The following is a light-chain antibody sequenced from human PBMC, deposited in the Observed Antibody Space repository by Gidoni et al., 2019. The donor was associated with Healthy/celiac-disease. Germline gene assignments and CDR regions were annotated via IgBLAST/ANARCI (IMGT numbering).Light chain of an antibody. V-gene: IGKV3-11*01. CDR3: QQRSNWPPLT. J-gene: IGKJ4*01. CDR1: QSVSSY. CDR2: DAS. Sequence: EIVLTQSPATLSVSPGERATLSCRASQSVSSYLAWYQQQPGQAPRLLIYDASNSATGIPARFSGSGSGTDFTLTISSLEPEDFAVYYCQQRSNWPPLTFGGGTKVEIK.